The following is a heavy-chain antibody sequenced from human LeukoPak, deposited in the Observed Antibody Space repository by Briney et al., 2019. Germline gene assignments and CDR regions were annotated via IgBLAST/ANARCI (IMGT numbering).Heavy chain of an antibody. V-gene: IGHV1-69*13. CDR3: AREGPLEWSTTYYSDY. D-gene: IGHD3-3*01. Sequence: SVKVSCKASGGTFSSYAISWVRQAPGQGLEWMGGIIPIFGTANYAQKFQGRVTITADESTSTAYMELSSLRSEDTAVYYCAREGPLEWSTTYYSDYWGQGTLVTVSS. CDR1: GGTFSSYA. J-gene: IGHJ4*02. CDR2: IIPIFGTA.